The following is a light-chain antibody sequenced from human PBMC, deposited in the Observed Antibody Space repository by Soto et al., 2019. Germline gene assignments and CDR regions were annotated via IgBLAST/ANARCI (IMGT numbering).Light chain of an antibody. CDR2: GAS. CDR1: QSVSSSY. V-gene: IGKV3-20*01. CDR3: QQYGSSPLS. J-gene: IGKJ4*01. Sequence: EIVLTQSPGTLSLSPGERATLSCRASQSVSSSYLAWYQQKPGQAPRLLIYGASSRATGIPDRLSGSGSRTDYTLTISRLGPEDFALYYCQQYGSSPLSFGGGTKVEIK.